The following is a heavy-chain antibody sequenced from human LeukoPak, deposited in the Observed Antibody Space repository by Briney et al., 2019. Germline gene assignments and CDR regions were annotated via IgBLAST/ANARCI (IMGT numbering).Heavy chain of an antibody. CDR2: IKQDGSEK. Sequence: TGGSLRLSCAASGFTFGSYWMSWVRQAPGKGLEWVANIKQDGSEKYYVDSVKGRFTISRDNAKNSLYLQMNSLRAEDTAVYYCASPHHKYDSSTSDVWGQGTTVTVSS. CDR3: ASPHHKYDSSTSDV. V-gene: IGHV3-7*01. D-gene: IGHD3-22*01. CDR1: GFTFGSYW. J-gene: IGHJ6*02.